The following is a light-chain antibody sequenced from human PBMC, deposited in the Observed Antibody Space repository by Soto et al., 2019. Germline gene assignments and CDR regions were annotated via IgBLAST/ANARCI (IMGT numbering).Light chain of an antibody. CDR2: DVS. J-gene: IGKJ2*03. CDR3: QNCFTVPYS. V-gene: IGKV1-33*01. Sequence: DIQMTQTPCSRSASAGGRVTITCRASQTISSYLNWYQQKPGKAPNLLIYDVSNLAAGVPSGFSGSGSGTHFTFTITSLQPEDIGTYYCQNCFTVPYSFGQGTKVDIK. CDR1: QTISSY.